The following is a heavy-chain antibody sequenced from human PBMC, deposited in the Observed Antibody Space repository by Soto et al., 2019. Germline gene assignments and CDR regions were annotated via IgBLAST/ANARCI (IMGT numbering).Heavy chain of an antibody. V-gene: IGHV1-69*06. CDR1: GGTFSSNP. Sequence: QVHLVQSEAEVKRPGSSVTVSCKTSGGTFSSNPISWVRQAPGQGLEWIGGIIPIFNTPNYAQSFQDRVNISADRSTNTADMELTSLRSDDTAVYYCARDQPAVKRRDSFSYHIMDVRGQGTAVTVFS. J-gene: IGHJ6*02. CDR2: IIPIFNTP. CDR3: ARDQPAVKRRDSFSYHIMDV. D-gene: IGHD2-2*01.